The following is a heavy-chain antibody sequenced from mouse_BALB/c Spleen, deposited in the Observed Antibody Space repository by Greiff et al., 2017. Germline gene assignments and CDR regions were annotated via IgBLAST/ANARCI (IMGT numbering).Heavy chain of an antibody. V-gene: IGHV4-1*02. Sequence: EVMLVESGGGLVQPGGSLKLSCAASGFDFSRYWMSWVRQAPGKGLEWIGEINPDSSTINYTPSLKDKFIISRDNAKNTLYLQMSKVRSEDTALYYCARETGRQLGPFFDYWGQGTTLTVSS. CDR1: GFDFSRYW. CDR3: ARETGRQLGPFFDY. CDR2: INPDSSTI. J-gene: IGHJ2*01. D-gene: IGHD3-2*01.